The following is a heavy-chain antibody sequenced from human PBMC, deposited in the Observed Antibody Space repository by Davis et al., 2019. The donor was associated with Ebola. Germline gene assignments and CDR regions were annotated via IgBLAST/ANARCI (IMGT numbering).Heavy chain of an antibody. D-gene: IGHD2-2*01. CDR1: GGTFSTYA. CDR2: IIPIFGTA. V-gene: IGHV1-69*13. CDR3: ARDPHYASAHYFGMDV. Sequence: SVKVSCKTSGGTFSTYAISWVRQAPGPGLEWMGGIIPIFGTANYAQNFQGRVTITADESTSTAYMELSSLTSEDTAVYYCARDPHYASAHYFGMDVWGRGTTVTVSS. J-gene: IGHJ6*04.